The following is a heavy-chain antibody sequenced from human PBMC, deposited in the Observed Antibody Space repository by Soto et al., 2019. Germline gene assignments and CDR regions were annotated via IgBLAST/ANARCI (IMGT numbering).Heavy chain of an antibody. CDR3: ARQPYGDYFGRYYFDY. Sequence: SETLSLTCTVSGGSISSGGYYWSWIRQHPGTGLEWIGHISYSGSTYYNTSLKSRVTISVDTSKNQFSLKLSSVTAADTAVYYCARQPYGDYFGRYYFDYWGQGTLVTVSS. V-gene: IGHV4-31*03. CDR2: ISYSGST. D-gene: IGHD4-17*01. CDR1: GGSISSGGYY. J-gene: IGHJ4*02.